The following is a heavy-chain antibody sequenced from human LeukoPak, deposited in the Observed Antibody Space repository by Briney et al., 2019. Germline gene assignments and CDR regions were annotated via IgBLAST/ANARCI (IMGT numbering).Heavy chain of an antibody. D-gene: IGHD3-3*01. CDR3: ARERWSGSVLDY. J-gene: IGHJ4*02. Sequence: ASVKVSCKASGGTFSSYAISWVRQAPGQGLEWMGGIIPIFGTANYAQEFQGRVTITTDESTSTAYMELSSLRSEDTAVYYCARERWSGSVLDYWGQGTLVTVSS. V-gene: IGHV1-69*05. CDR2: IIPIFGTA. CDR1: GGTFSSYA.